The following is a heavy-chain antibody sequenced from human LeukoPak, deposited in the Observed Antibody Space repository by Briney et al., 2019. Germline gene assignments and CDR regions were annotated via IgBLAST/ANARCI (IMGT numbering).Heavy chain of an antibody. V-gene: IGHV4-59*11. CDR1: GGSISSHY. Sequence: SETLSLTCPVSGGSISSHYWSWIRQPPGKGLEWIGYIHYSGSTNFSPSLKSRVAISVDTSKNQFSLKLSSVTAADTAVYYCARDAGYCCSPTCHKYMDIWRKGTTVTVS. D-gene: IGHD2-2*02. CDR3: ARDAGYCCSPTCHKYMDI. J-gene: IGHJ6*03. CDR2: IHYSGST.